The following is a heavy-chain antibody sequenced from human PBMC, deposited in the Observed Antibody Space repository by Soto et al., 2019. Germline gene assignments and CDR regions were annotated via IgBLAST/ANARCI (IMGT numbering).Heavy chain of an antibody. V-gene: IGHV4-31*03. D-gene: IGHD3-3*01. CDR2: IYYSGTT. CDR3: ARDGVVRWVYGMDV. CDR1: GGSISSGDYY. Sequence: PSETLSLTCTVSGGSISSGDYYWSWIRQHPGKGLEWIGHIYYSGTTYYNPSLKSRVTISVDTSKNQFSLKLSSVTAADTAVYYCARDGVVRWVYGMDVWVQGTTVT. J-gene: IGHJ6*02.